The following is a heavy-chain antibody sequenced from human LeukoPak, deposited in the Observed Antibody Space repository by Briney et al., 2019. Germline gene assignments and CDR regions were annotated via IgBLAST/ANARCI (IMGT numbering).Heavy chain of an antibody. D-gene: IGHD2-15*01. V-gene: IGHV1-18*01. CDR1: GYTFTSYG. J-gene: IGHJ4*02. CDR3: ARGGRGGSAFDY. CDR2: ISAYNGNT. Sequence: ASVTVSCKASGYTFTSYGISWVRQAPGQGLEWMGWISAYNGNTNYAQKFQGRVTMTRDTSISTAYMELSRLRSDDTAVYYCARGGRGGSAFDYWGQGTLVTVSS.